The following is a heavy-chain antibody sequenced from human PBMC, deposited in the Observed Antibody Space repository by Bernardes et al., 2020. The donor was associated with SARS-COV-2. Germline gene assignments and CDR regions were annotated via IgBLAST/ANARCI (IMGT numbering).Heavy chain of an antibody. V-gene: IGHV3-11*01. CDR1: GFTFSDYY. Sequence: GGSLRLSCAASGFTFSDYYMNWIRQAPGKGLEWVSYISSSGGTMYYADSVKGRFTISRDNAKNSLYLQMNSLRAEDTAVYYCARDMTNSGSYYSFDFWGQGTLVTVSS. J-gene: IGHJ4*02. D-gene: IGHD3-10*01. CDR3: ARDMTNSGSYYSFDF. CDR2: ISSSGGTM.